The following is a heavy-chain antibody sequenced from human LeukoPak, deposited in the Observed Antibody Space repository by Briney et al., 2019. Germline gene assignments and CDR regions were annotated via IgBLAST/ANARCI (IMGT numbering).Heavy chain of an antibody. CDR3: ARDGQYCSSTGCYEFEGWFDP. D-gene: IGHD2-2*01. V-gene: IGHV3-30*04. Sequence: GGSLRLSCAASGFTFSSYAMHWVRQAPGKGLEWVAVISYDGSNKYYADSVKDRFTISRDNSKNTLYLQMNSLRAEDTAVYYCARDGQYCSSTGCYEFEGWFDPWGQGTLVTVSS. CDR1: GFTFSSYA. CDR2: ISYDGSNK. J-gene: IGHJ5*02.